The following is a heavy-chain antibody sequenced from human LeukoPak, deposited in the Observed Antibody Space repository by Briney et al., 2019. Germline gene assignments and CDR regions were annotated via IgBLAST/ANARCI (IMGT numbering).Heavy chain of an antibody. CDR2: ISGNGGST. J-gene: IGHJ6*03. D-gene: IGHD3-10*01. CDR3: ARDGVWFGELNYMDV. CDR1: GFTFSSYA. Sequence: GGSLRLSCAASGFTFSSYAMHWVRQAPGKGLEYVSAISGNGGSTYYANSVKGRFTISRDNSKNTLYLQMGSLRAEDMAVYYCARDGVWFGELNYMDVWGKGTTVTVSS. V-gene: IGHV3-64*01.